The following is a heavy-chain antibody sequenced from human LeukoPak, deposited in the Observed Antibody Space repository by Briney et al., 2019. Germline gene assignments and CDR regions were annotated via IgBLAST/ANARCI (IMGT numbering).Heavy chain of an antibody. Sequence: GGSLRLSCAASGFTFSNAWMSWVRQAPGKGLEWVGRIKSKTDGGTTDYAAPVKGRFTISRDDSKNTPYLQMNSLKTEDTAVYYCTTDSPDIVVVPAARSTQNFDYWGQGTLVTVSS. CDR3: TTDSPDIVVVPAARSTQNFDY. CDR1: GFTFSNAW. D-gene: IGHD2-2*01. J-gene: IGHJ4*02. V-gene: IGHV3-15*01. CDR2: IKSKTDGGTT.